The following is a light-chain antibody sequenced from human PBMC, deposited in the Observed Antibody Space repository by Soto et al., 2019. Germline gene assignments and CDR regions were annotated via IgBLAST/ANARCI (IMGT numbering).Light chain of an antibody. CDR1: SSDVGAHDF. Sequence: QSALTQPASVSGSPGQSITISCSGTSSDVGAHDFVSWYQHNPDKAPKVIIFEVTKRPSGVSNRFSGSKTGNTASLTISGLQAADEADYYCNSYTLNLTMIFGGGTNLTVL. J-gene: IGLJ2*01. V-gene: IGLV2-14*01. CDR3: NSYTLNLTMI. CDR2: EVT.